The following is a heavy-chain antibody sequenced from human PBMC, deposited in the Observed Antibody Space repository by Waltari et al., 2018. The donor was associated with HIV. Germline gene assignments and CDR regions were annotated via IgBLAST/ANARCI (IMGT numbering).Heavy chain of an antibody. CDR1: GFSLTTSGVG. D-gene: IGHD7-27*01. J-gene: IGHJ4*02. CDR2: IYWHGEK. V-gene: IGHV2-5*01. CDR3: AHSLGRGAVYFDY. Sequence: QITLRESGPAQVKATQTLTLTCPFSGFSLTTSGVGVGLIRQHPGKDLEWLAVIYWHGEKRYNPSLDKRLDITKDTSDNRVILTMTTMDPRDTGTYFCAHSLGRGAVYFDYWGQGTLVAVSS.